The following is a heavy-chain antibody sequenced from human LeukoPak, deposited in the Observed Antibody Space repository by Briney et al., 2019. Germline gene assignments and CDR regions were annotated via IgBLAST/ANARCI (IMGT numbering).Heavy chain of an antibody. CDR1: GVTFSDYY. CDR2: IRSNSDGGTI. D-gene: IGHD3-22*01. V-gene: IGHV3-15*01. J-gene: IGHJ5*02. Sequence: GGSLRLSCAASGVTFSDYYMSWVRQAPGKGLEWVGRIRSNSDGGTIDYAAPVKGRFTLSRDDSKTTLYLQMNSLQTEDTAVYYCATDFYDSTWGQGTLVTVSS. CDR3: ATDFYDST.